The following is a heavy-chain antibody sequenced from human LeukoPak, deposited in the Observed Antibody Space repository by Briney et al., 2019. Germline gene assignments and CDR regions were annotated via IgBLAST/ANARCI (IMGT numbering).Heavy chain of an antibody. D-gene: IGHD4-23*01. V-gene: IGHV3-7*01. J-gene: IGHJ4*02. CDR1: GFTFSSYW. Sequence: GGSLRLSCAASGFTFSSYWMSWVRQAPGKGLEWVANIKQDGSEKYYVDSVKGRFTISRDNAKNSLYLQMNSLRAGDTAVYYCASNGATVVTPLRYWGQGTLVTVSS. CDR3: ASNGATVVTPLRY. CDR2: IKQDGSEK.